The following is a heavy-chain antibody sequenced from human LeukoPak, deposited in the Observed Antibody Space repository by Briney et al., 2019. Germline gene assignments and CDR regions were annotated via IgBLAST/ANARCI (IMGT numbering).Heavy chain of an antibody. V-gene: IGHV3-30*18. Sequence: GGSLRLSCAASGFIFSSYGMHWVRQAPGKGLEWVAVISYDGSNKYYGDSVKGRFTISRDNSKNTLDLQMNGLRAEDTAIYYCAKDYYYYDSSALHYYFDYWGHGTLVTASS. D-gene: IGHD3-22*01. CDR2: ISYDGSNK. CDR1: GFIFSSYG. CDR3: AKDYYYYDSSALHYYFDY. J-gene: IGHJ4*01.